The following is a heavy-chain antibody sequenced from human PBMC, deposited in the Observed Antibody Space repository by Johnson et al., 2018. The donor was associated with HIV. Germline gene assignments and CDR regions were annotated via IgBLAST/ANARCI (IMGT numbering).Heavy chain of an antibody. CDR3: ARGSGSYYSNAFDI. CDR1: GFTFSRYW. J-gene: IGHJ3*02. V-gene: IGHV3-20*04. D-gene: IGHD1-26*01. CDR2: INWNGGST. Sequence: VQLVESGGGLVQPGGSLRLSCGASGFTFSRYWMSWVRQAPGKGLEWVSGINWNGGSTGYADSVKGRFTISRDNAKNSLYLQINSLRAEDTALYCCARGSGSYYSNAFDIWGQGTMVTVSS.